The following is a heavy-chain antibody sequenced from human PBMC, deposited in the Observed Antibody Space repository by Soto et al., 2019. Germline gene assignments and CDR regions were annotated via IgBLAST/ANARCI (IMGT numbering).Heavy chain of an antibody. Sequence: GASVKVSCTASGYTFTSYAMHWVRQAPGQRLEWMGWINAGNGNTKYSQKFQGRVTITRDTSASTAYMELSSLRSEDTAVYYCARGVLTGYYLKIFDYWGQGTLVTVSS. CDR1: GYTFTSYA. CDR2: INAGNGNT. D-gene: IGHD3-9*01. J-gene: IGHJ4*02. V-gene: IGHV1-3*01. CDR3: ARGVLTGYYLKIFDY.